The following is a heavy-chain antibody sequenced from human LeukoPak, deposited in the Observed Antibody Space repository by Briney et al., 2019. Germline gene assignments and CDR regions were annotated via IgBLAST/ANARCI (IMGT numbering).Heavy chain of an antibody. J-gene: IGHJ4*02. CDR2: INPNSGGT. D-gene: IGHD3-22*01. CDR1: GGTFSSYA. Sequence: ASVKVSCKASGGTFSSYAISWVRQAPGQGLEWMGWINPNSGGTNYPQKFQGRDTMTRDTSISTAYMDLTRLRSDDTAVYYCSRVDSTGYYRGRGPIDYWGQGTLVTVSS. V-gene: IGHV1-2*02. CDR3: SRVDSTGYYRGRGPIDY.